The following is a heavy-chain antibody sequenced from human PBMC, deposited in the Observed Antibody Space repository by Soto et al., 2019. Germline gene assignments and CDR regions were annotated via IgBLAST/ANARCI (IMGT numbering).Heavy chain of an antibody. V-gene: IGHV4-39*01. J-gene: IGHJ4*02. CDR3: ASPLIAARSTNDY. D-gene: IGHD6-6*01. CDR2: IYYSGST. Sequence: QLQLQESGPGLVKPSETLSLTCTVSGGSISSSSYYWGWIRQPPGKGLGWIGSIYYSGSTYYNPSLKSRVTISVDTSKNQFSLKLSSVTAADTAVYYCASPLIAARSTNDYWGQGTLVTVSS. CDR1: GGSISSSSYY.